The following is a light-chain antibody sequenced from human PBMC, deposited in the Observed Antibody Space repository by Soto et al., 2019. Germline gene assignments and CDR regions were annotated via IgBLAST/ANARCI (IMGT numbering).Light chain of an antibody. Sequence: EIVMTQSPATLSVSPGERATLSCRASQSVSSNLAWYQQKPGQAPRLLIYGASTRATGIPARFSGSGSGTEFTLTISSLQSEYFAVYYCQQYNNCPLTFGGGSTVDI. CDR3: QQYNNCPLT. V-gene: IGKV3-15*01. J-gene: IGKJ4*01. CDR2: GAS. CDR1: QSVSSN.